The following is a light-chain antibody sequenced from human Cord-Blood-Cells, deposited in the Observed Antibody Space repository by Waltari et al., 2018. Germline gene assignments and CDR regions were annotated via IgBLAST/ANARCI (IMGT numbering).Light chain of an antibody. V-gene: IGLV1-40*01. CDR1: RSNIGAGYA. J-gene: IGLJ2*01. Sequence: QSVLTQPPSVSAAPGQRVTISCTGSRSNIGAGYAVHWNQQLPGTAPKLLIYGNSNRPSGVPDRFSGSKSGTSASLAITGLQAEDEADYYCQSYDSSLSGLVVFGGGTKLTVL. CDR2: GNS. CDR3: QSYDSSLSGLVV.